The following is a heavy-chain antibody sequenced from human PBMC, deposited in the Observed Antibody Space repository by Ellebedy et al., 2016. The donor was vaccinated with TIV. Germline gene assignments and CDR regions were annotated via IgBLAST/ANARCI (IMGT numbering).Heavy chain of an antibody. CDR1: GFTFSTYG. Sequence: GESLKISCAASGFTFSTYGMHWVRQAPGKGLEWVAFIRFDGSKIYYADSVKGRFTISRDNSKNTVFLQMNSLRGEDTAVYSCAKALGAILMTTAYGMDVWGLGTTVIVS. J-gene: IGHJ6*02. CDR3: AKALGAILMTTAYGMDV. CDR2: IRFDGSKI. V-gene: IGHV3-30*02. D-gene: IGHD4-17*01.